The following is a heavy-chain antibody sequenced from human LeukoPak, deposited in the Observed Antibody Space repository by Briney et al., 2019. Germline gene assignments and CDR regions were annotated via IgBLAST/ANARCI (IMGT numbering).Heavy chain of an antibody. CDR2: IRYDGSNK. CDR1: GFTFSSYG. V-gene: IGHV3-30*02. D-gene: IGHD2-15*01. CDR3: ANTGHGCSGGSCYEYRFPDAFDI. J-gene: IGHJ3*02. Sequence: GGSLRLSCAASGFTFSSYGMHWVRQAPGKGLEWVAFIRYDGSNKYYADSVKGRFTISRDNSKNTLYLQMNSLRAEDTAVYYCANTGHGCSGGSCYEYRFPDAFDIWGQGTMVTVSS.